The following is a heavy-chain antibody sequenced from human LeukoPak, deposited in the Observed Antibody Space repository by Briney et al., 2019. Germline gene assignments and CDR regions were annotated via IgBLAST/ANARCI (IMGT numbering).Heavy chain of an antibody. CDR3: ARQGVVVPAAIGDWFDP. CDR1: GGSISRYY. CDR2: IYYSGTT. D-gene: IGHD2-2*02. V-gene: IGHV4-59*08. J-gene: IGHJ5*02. Sequence: SETLSLTCTVSGGSISRYYWSWIRRPPGKGLEWIGYIYYSGTTDYSPSLRSRVTILLDTSKNQFSLKLNSLTAADTAVYYCARQGVVVPAAIGDWFDPWGQGTLVTVSS.